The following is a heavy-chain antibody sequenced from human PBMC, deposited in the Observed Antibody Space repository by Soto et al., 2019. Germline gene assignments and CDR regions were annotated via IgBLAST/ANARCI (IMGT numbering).Heavy chain of an antibody. Sequence: SVKVSCKASGGTFSSYAISWVQQAPGQGLEWMGGIIPIFGTANYAQKFQGRVTITADKSTSTAYMELSSLRSEDTAVYYCARDKDISGWYLGYYYGMDVWGQGTTVTVSS. D-gene: IGHD6-19*01. CDR2: IIPIFGTA. CDR3: ARDKDISGWYLGYYYGMDV. CDR1: GGTFSSYA. V-gene: IGHV1-69*06. J-gene: IGHJ6*02.